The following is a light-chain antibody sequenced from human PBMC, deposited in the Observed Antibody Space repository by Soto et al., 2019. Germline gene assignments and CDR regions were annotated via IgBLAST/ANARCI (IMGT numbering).Light chain of an antibody. J-gene: IGKJ4*01. CDR1: QSISSY. CDR2: AAS. V-gene: IGKV1-39*01. Sequence: DIQMTQSPSSLSASVGDRVTITCRASQSISSYLNWYQQKPGKAPKLLIYAASSLQSGVTSRFSGSGSGTDFTITISSLQNEDFETYYCQRSYSTPTFGGGTKVEIK. CDR3: QRSYSTPT.